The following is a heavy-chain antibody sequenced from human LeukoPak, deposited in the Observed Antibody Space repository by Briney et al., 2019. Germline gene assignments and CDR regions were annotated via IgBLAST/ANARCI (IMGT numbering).Heavy chain of an antibody. V-gene: IGHV3-23*01. CDR3: AKRIVVVPAAMIYYYYYMDV. CDR1: GFTFSSYA. D-gene: IGHD2-2*01. Sequence: GGSLRLSCAASGFTFSSYAMSWVRQAPGKGLEWVSAISGSGGSTYYADSVKGRFTISRDNSKNTLYLQMNRLRAEDTAVYYCAKRIVVVPAAMIYYYYYMDVWGKGTTVTISS. CDR2: ISGSGGST. J-gene: IGHJ6*03.